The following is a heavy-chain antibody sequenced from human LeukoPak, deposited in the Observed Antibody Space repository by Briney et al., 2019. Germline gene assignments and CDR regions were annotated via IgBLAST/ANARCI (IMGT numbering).Heavy chain of an antibody. CDR2: IYSGGST. D-gene: IGHD3-3*01. V-gene: IGHV3-66*01. J-gene: IGHJ1*01. Sequence: PGGSLRLSCAASGFTVSSNYMSWVRQAPGKGLEWVSVIYSGGSTYYADSVKGRFTISRDNSKNTLYLQMNGLRAEDTAVYYCARDRSGYFQNWGQGTLVTVSS. CDR1: GFTVSSNY. CDR3: ARDRSGYFQN.